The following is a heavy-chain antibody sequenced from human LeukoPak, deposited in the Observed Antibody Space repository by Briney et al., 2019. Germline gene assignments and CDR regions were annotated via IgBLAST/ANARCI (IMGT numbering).Heavy chain of an antibody. CDR2: IYTSGST. CDR3: ARDRPYSSGWYEGNWFDP. J-gene: IGHJ5*02. Sequence: PSETLSLTCTVSGGSISSYYWSWIRQPAGKGLEWIGRIYTSGSTNYNPSLKSQVTISVDKSKNQFSLKLSSVTAADTAVYYCARDRPYSSGWYEGNWFDPWGQGTLVTVSS. CDR1: GGSISSYY. V-gene: IGHV4-4*07. D-gene: IGHD6-19*01.